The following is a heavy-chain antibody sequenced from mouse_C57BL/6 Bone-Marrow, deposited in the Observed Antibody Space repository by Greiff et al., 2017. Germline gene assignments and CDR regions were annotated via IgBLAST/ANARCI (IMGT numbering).Heavy chain of an antibody. J-gene: IGHJ2*01. Sequence: EVQGVESGPGLAKPSQTLSLTCSVTGYSITSDYWNWIREFPGNKLEYMGYISYSGSTYYNPSLKSRISITRDTSKNQYYLQLNSVTTEDTATYYCARHYHLPYFDYWGQGTTLPVSS. CDR1: GYSITSDY. CDR2: ISYSGST. D-gene: IGHD1-2*01. CDR3: ARHYHLPYFDY. V-gene: IGHV3-8*01.